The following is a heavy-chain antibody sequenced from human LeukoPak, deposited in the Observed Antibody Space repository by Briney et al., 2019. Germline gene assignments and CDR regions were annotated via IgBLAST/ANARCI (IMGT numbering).Heavy chain of an antibody. D-gene: IGHD3-22*01. CDR1: GFTFSSYS. CDR3: ARDNGYYDSSGYSNAFDI. Sequence: GGSLRLSCAASGFTFSSYSMNWVRQAPGKGLEWVSYISSSSSTIYYADSVKGRFTISRDNAKNSLYLQMNSLRAEDTAVYYCARDNGYYDSSGYSNAFDIWGQGTMVTASS. CDR2: ISSSSSTI. J-gene: IGHJ3*02. V-gene: IGHV3-48*04.